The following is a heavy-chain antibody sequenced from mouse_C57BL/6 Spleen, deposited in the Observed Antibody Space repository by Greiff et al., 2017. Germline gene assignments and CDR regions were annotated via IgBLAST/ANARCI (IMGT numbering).Heavy chain of an antibody. CDR3: ARITTVVEDFPWFAY. CDR2: INPSSGYT. Sequence: QVHVKQSGAELAKPGASVKLSCKASGYTFTSYWMHWVKQRPGQGLEWIGYINPSSGYTKYNQKFKDKATLTADKSSSTAYMQLSSLTYEDSAVYYCARITTVVEDFPWFAYWGQGTLVTVSA. CDR1: GYTFTSYW. V-gene: IGHV1-7*01. D-gene: IGHD1-1*01. J-gene: IGHJ3*01.